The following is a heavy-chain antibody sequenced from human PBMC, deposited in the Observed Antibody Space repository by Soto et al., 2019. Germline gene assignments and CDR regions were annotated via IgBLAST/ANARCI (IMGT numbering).Heavy chain of an antibody. CDR2: ISGYNGNT. D-gene: IGHD3-3*01. J-gene: IGHJ6*02. CDR3: ARDKTIFGVVIIPIGGMDV. Sequence: ASVKVSCKASGYSFHTYAISWVRQAPGQGLEWVGGISGYNGNTNYAQKFQGRVTMTADESTSTAYMELSSLRSEDTAVYYCARDKTIFGVVIIPIGGMDVWG. CDR1: GYSFHTYA. V-gene: IGHV1-18*01.